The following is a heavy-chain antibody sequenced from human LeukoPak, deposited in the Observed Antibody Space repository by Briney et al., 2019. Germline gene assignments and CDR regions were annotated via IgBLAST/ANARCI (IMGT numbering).Heavy chain of an antibody. CDR1: GFTFSSYW. V-gene: IGHV3-74*01. Sequence: SGGSLRLSCAASGFTFSSYWMHWVRQAPGKGLEWVSRINSDGSSTSYADSVKGRFTISRDNAKNTLYLQMNSLRAEDTAVYYCAKERDSSDYFDYWGQGTLVTVSS. CDR3: AKERDSSDYFDY. D-gene: IGHD6-19*01. J-gene: IGHJ4*02. CDR2: INSDGSST.